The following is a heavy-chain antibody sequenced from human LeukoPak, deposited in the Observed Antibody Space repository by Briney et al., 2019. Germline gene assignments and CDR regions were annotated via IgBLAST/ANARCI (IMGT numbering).Heavy chain of an antibody. D-gene: IGHD4-23*01. V-gene: IGHV4-34*01. Sequence: SETLSLTCAVYGGSFSGHYWSWIRQPPGKGLEWIGEINHSGSSNYNPSLKSRVTISVDTSKNQFSLKLSSVTAADTAVYYCARAYGGNSQYFQHWGQGTLVTVSS. CDR1: GGSFSGHY. J-gene: IGHJ1*01. CDR2: INHSGSS. CDR3: ARAYGGNSQYFQH.